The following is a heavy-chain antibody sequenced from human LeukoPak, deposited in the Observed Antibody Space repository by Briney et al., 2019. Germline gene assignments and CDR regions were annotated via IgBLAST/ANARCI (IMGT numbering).Heavy chain of an antibody. Sequence: GASVKVSCKASGYTFTSYDINWVRQATGQGLEWMGWMNPNSGNTGYAQKFQGRVTMTRNTSISTAYMELSSLRSEDTAVYYCARVFTIFGVVIGFDPWGQGTLVTVSS. D-gene: IGHD3-3*01. J-gene: IGHJ5*02. V-gene: IGHV1-8*01. CDR1: GYTFTSYD. CDR2: MNPNSGNT. CDR3: ARVFTIFGVVIGFDP.